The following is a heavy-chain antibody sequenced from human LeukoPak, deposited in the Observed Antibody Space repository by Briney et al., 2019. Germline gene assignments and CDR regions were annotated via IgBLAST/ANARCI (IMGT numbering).Heavy chain of an antibody. J-gene: IGHJ4*02. Sequence: SETLSLTCTVSGASITTYYWTWIRQPPGKGLEWIGYIYHSGSTNYNPSLKSRVTISVDTSKNQFSLKLSSVTAADTAVYYCARGRAAEYWGQGTLVTVSS. V-gene: IGHV4-59*12. CDR3: ARGRAAEY. CDR2: IYHSGST. D-gene: IGHD6-13*01. CDR1: GASITTYY.